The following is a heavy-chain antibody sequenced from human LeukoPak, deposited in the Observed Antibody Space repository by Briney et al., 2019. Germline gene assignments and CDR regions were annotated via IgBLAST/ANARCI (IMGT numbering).Heavy chain of an antibody. CDR2: IYSGGSS. J-gene: IGHJ6*02. V-gene: IGHV4-39*07. D-gene: IGHD1-1*01. CDR1: GVSISSSSYY. CDR3: ARDAGHQLSRRNYYAMDV. Sequence: PSETLSLTCTVSGVSISSSSYYWGWIRQPPGKELEWIGSIYSGGSSYYNPSLKSRVTISVDTSNNQFSLKVNSVTAADTAVYYCARDAGHQLSRRNYYAMDVWGQGTTVTVSS.